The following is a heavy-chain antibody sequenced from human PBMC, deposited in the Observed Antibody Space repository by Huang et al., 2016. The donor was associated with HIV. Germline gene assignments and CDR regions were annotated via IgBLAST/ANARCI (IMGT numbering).Heavy chain of an antibody. Sequence: QVQLVQSRAEVKKPGASVKVSCKVSEYTLTELSIHWVRQPPEKGLEWMGGFDPEIGETIDAQKFQGRVTMTEDTSTETAFMELSGLRPEDTAVYYCATGFDVFFDFWGQGTLVTVSS. CDR2: FDPEIGET. CDR3: ATGFDVFFDF. J-gene: IGHJ4*02. CDR1: EYTLTELS. D-gene: IGHD3-9*01. V-gene: IGHV1-24*01.